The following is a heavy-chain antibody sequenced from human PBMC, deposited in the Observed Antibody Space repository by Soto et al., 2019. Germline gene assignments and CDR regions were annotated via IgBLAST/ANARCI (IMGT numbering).Heavy chain of an antibody. CDR2: IHDSGTL. CDR3: ARDPVSFGAS. J-gene: IGHJ4*02. V-gene: IGHV4-30-4*01. CDR1: GGSISSGDYY. Sequence: QVQLQESGPGLVKPSQTLSLTCTVSGGSISSGDYYWSWIRQPPGKGLEWIGYIHDSGTLYYNPSLKSRVTISVDTSKNQFSLKLSTVTAADTAVYYCARDPVSFGASWGQGIMFTVSS. D-gene: IGHD3-10*01.